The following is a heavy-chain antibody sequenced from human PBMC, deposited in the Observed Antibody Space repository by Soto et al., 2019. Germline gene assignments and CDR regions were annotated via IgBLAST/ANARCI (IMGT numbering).Heavy chain of an antibody. J-gene: IGHJ6*02. Sequence: VQLRESGPDLVKPSQTLSLTCTVSGDSISSGNKYWSWIRQPPGKGLEWIGYVFSSGTTYYNPSLKGRVSISLDASENQFSLKFASVTDADSAVYYCARVPSPFDYYYAMDVWGQGTTVTVSS. CDR3: ARVPSPFDYYYAMDV. D-gene: IGHD3-16*01. V-gene: IGHV4-30-4*01. CDR1: GDSISSGNKY. CDR2: VFSSGTT.